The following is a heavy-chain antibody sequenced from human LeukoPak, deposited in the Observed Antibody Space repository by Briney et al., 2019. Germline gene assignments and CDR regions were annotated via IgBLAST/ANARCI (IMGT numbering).Heavy chain of an antibody. CDR1: GFTFSSYS. J-gene: IGHJ3*02. CDR2: ISSRSSYI. Sequence: GGSLRLSCAASGFTFSSYSMNWVRQAPGKGLEWVSSISSRSSYIYYADSVKGRFTISRDNAKNSLYLQMNSLRAEDTAVYYCARALPSPLYSGSYADAFDIWGQGTMVTV. CDR3: ARALPSPLYSGSYADAFDI. D-gene: IGHD1-26*01. V-gene: IGHV3-21*01.